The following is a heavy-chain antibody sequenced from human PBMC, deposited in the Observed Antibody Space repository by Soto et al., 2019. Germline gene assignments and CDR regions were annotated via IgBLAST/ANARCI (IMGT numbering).Heavy chain of an antibody. CDR2: ISSSSSYI. Sequence: GGSLRLSCAASGFTFSSYSMNWVRQAPGKGLEWVSSISSSSSYIYYADSVKGRFTISRDNAKNSLYLQMNSLRSEDTAVYYCARGGMMSSGVFDYGGQGTLFTASS. V-gene: IGHV3-21*01. CDR1: GFTFSSYS. J-gene: IGHJ4*02. D-gene: IGHD6-19*01. CDR3: ARGGMMSSGVFDY.